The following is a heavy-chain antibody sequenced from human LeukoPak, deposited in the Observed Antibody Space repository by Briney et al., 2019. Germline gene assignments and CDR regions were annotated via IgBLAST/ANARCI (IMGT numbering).Heavy chain of an antibody. J-gene: IGHJ4*02. Sequence: GGSLRLSCAASGFTFSSYSMNWVRQAPGKGLEWVSSISSSSSYIYYADSVKGRFTISRDNAKNSLYLQMNSLRAEDTAVYYCARGWIYYYDSSGYYEFQDYWGQGTLVTVSS. CDR2: ISSSSSYI. CDR1: GFTFSSYS. D-gene: IGHD3-22*01. V-gene: IGHV3-21*01. CDR3: ARGWIYYYDSSGYYEFQDY.